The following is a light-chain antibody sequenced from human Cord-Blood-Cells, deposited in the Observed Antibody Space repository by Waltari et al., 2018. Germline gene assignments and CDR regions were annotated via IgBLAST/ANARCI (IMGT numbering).Light chain of an antibody. Sequence: DIQMTQSPSSLSASVGDRVTITFRASQSISSYLNWYQQKPEKAPKLLIYAASSLQSGVPSRFSGSGSGTDFTLTISSLQPEDFATYYCQQSYSTPLTFGGGTKVEIK. CDR1: QSISSY. CDR2: AAS. V-gene: IGKV1-39*01. J-gene: IGKJ4*01. CDR3: QQSYSTPLT.